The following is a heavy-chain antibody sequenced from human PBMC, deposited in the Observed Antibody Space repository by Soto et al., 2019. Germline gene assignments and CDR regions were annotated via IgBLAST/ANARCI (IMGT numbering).Heavy chain of an antibody. CDR1: GGSFSGYY. CDR2: INHSGST. J-gene: IGHJ4*02. CDR3: ARVGKSGGYCSGGSCYSGGRYRYFDY. D-gene: IGHD2-15*01. V-gene: IGHV4-34*01. Sequence: SETLSLTCAVYGGSFSGYYWSWIRQPPGKGLEWIGEINHSGSTNYNPSLKSRVTISVDTSKNQFSLKLSSVTAADTAVYYCARVGKSGGYCSGGSCYSGGRYRYFDYWGQGTLVTVAS.